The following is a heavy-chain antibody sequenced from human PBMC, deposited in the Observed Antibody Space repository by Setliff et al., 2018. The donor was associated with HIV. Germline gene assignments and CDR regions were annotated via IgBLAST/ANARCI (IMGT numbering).Heavy chain of an antibody. CDR1: GGSIRNEDYF. CDR3: ARGGGRVVRGLIGMYYFDY. J-gene: IGHJ4*02. V-gene: IGHV4-61*02. CDR2: FYTSGST. D-gene: IGHD3-10*01. Sequence: SETLSLTCTVSGGSIRNEDYFWSWIRQPAGKGLEWIGRFYTSGSTNYNPPFKSRVTISEGTSENQFSLKLPSVTAADTAIYYCARGGGRVVRGLIGMYYFDYWGQGILVTVSS.